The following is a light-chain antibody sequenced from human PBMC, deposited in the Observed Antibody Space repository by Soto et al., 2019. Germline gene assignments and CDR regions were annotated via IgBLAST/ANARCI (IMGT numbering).Light chain of an antibody. J-gene: IGKJ4*01. CDR3: QQPNGLT. V-gene: IGKV1-9*01. CDR2: AAS. CDR1: QGLSSY. Sequence: DIQLTQSPSFLSASVGDRVTITCRASQGLSSYLAWYQQKPGKAPKLLIYAASTLQSGVPSRFSGSGSGTEFTLTISSLQPEDFATDYCQQPNGLTFGGGTKVEIK.